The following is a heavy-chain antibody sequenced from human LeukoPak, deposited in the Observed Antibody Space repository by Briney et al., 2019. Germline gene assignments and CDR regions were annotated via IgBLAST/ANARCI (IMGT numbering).Heavy chain of an antibody. CDR2: MSFDGTHI. V-gene: IGHV3-30-3*02. D-gene: IGHD2-8*01. CDR3: ARCSGYGMDV. J-gene: IGHJ6*02. Sequence: GGSLRLSCAASGFTLGSYAMHWVRQAPGKGLEWVAVMSFDGTHIYYADSVKGRFTISRDNSKNTLYLQMNSLRAEDTAVYYCARCSGYGMDVWGQGTTVTVSS. CDR1: GFTLGSYA.